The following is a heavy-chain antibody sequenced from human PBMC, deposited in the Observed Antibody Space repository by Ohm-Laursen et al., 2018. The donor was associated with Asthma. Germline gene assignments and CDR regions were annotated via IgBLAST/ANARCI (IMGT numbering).Heavy chain of an antibody. J-gene: IGHJ4*02. V-gene: IGHV3-30-3*01. D-gene: IGHD4-17*01. CDR1: GFTFSSHA. CDR2: ISYDGSNK. Sequence: SLRLSCTASGFTFSSHAMHWVRQAPGKGLEWVAVISYDGSNKYYADSVKGRFTISRDNAKNTLYLQMNSLRAEDTAVYYCTRGGHYGSYFDYWGQGTLVTVSS. CDR3: TRGGHYGSYFDY.